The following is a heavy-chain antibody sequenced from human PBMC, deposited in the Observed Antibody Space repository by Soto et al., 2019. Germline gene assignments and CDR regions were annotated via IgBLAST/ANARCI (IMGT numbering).Heavy chain of an antibody. CDR2: ISGGGGST. Sequence: GGSLRLSCAASGVTFSSYAMSWARQAPGKGLEWVSDISGGGGSTYYADSVKGRFTISRDSSKNTLYLQMNSLRAEDTAVYYCAKARFFDCCEYFDYWGQGTLVTVSS. CDR3: AKARFFDCCEYFDY. CDR1: GVTFSSYA. J-gene: IGHJ4*02. D-gene: IGHD2-21*02. V-gene: IGHV3-23*01.